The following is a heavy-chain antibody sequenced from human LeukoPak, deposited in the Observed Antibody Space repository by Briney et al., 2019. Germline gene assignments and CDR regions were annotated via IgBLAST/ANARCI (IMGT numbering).Heavy chain of an antibody. J-gene: IGHJ5*02. V-gene: IGHV1-8*01. CDR1: GLTFSNYD. CDR3: AGTVAASSDDWFDP. CDR2: MKPNSGNT. Sequence: ASVKVSCRASGLTFSNYDINWVRQATGQGIEWMGSMKPNSGNTGYAQKFQGRVSMTRDTSISTAYMELSSLRSDDTAVYYCAGTVAASSDDWFDPWGQGTLVIVSS. D-gene: IGHD6-13*01.